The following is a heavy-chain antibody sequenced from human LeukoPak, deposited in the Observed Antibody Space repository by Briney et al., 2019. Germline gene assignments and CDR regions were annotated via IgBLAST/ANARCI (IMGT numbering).Heavy chain of an antibody. Sequence: PGGSLRLSCAASGFTFSSYAMSWVRQAPGKGLEWVSAISGSGGSTYYADSVKGRFTISRDNSKNTLYLQMNSLRAEDTAVYYCARERTPGSGYGVDYWGQGTVVTVSS. V-gene: IGHV3-23*01. D-gene: IGHD6-25*01. CDR3: ARERTPGSGYGVDY. J-gene: IGHJ4*02. CDR2: ISGSGGST. CDR1: GFTFSSYA.